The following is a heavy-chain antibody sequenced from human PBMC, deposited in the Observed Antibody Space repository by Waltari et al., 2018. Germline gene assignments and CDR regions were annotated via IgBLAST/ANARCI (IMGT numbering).Heavy chain of an antibody. CDR3: AREIEGYDFWSGYYGTFDY. J-gene: IGHJ4*02. CDR1: GGSISSYS. CDR2: IYTSGST. Sequence: QVQLQESGPGLVKPSETLSLTCTVSGGSISSYSWSWIRQPAGKGLEWIGRIYTSGSTNYNPSLKSRVTMSVDTAKNQFSLKLSSVTAADTAVYYCAREIEGYDFWSGYYGTFDYWGQGTLVTVSS. V-gene: IGHV4-4*07. D-gene: IGHD3-3*01.